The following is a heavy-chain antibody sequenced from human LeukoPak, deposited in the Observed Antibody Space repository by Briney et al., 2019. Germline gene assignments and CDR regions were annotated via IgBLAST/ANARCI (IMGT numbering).Heavy chain of an antibody. CDR2: ISGSGGST. Sequence: PGGSLRLSCAASGFTFSSYEMSWVRQAPGKGLEWVSAISGSGGSTYYADSVKGRFTISRDNSKNTLYLQMNSLRAEDTAVYYCAKEPYYYGSGSYRYFDYWGQGTLVTVSS. CDR1: GFTFSSYE. CDR3: AKEPYYYGSGSYRYFDY. J-gene: IGHJ4*02. V-gene: IGHV3-23*01. D-gene: IGHD3-10*01.